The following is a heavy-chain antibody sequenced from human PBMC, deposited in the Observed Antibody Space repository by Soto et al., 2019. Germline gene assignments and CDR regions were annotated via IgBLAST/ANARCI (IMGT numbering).Heavy chain of an antibody. CDR2: IYYSGST. CDR3: ARDTTRVVTHHANYYGMDV. J-gene: IGHJ6*02. D-gene: IGHD3-3*01. CDR1: GGSISRGGYY. V-gene: IGHV4-31*03. Sequence: SETLSLTCTVSGGSISRGGYYWRWVRQHPGKGPEWIGYIYYSGSTYYNPSLKSRVTISVDTSKNQFSLKLSSVTAADTAVYYCARDTTRVVTHHANYYGMDVWGQGTTVTVSS.